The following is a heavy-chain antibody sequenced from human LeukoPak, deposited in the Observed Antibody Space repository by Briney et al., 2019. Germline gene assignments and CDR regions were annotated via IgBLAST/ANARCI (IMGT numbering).Heavy chain of an antibody. Sequence: GETLRLSCAASGFTFSSYDMHWVRQATGKGLEWVSAIGTAGDTYYPGSVKGRFTISRENAKNSLYLQMNSLRAGDTAVYYCAELGITMIGGVWGKGTTVTISS. CDR3: AELGITMIGGV. CDR1: GFTFSSYD. D-gene: IGHD3-10*02. J-gene: IGHJ6*04. V-gene: IGHV3-13*01. CDR2: IGTAGDT.